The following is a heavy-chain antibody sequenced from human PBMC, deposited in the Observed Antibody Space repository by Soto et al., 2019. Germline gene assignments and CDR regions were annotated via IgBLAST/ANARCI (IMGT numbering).Heavy chain of an antibody. Sequence: EVQLSGSGGGLVQPGGSLRRSCAASGFTFSSYAMSWVRQAPGKGLEWVSAISGSSTSTYYADSVKGRFTISRDNSKNTLYLQMNSLRAEDTAVYYCAKDPSSGFAMENYFDYWGQGTLVTVSS. V-gene: IGHV3-23*01. D-gene: IGHD3-10*01. J-gene: IGHJ4*02. CDR3: AKDPSSGFAMENYFDY. CDR2: ISGSSTST. CDR1: GFTFSSYA.